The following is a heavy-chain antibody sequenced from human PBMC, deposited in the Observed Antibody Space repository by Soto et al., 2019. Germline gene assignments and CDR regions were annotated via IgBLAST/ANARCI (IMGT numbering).Heavy chain of an antibody. D-gene: IGHD1-26*01. CDR1: GFSFTNAW. J-gene: IGHJ4*02. Sequence: EVQLVESGGGLVKPGGSLRLSCAASGFSFTNAWMNWVRQSPGKGLEWVGRIKSNSDGGTTEYGAPVKDRCTISRDDSKTTLYLHMSDLKSEDTAVYYCTIGWVGSTTNYWGQGTLVTVAS. V-gene: IGHV3-15*07. CDR2: IKSNSDGGTT. CDR3: TIGWVGSTTNY.